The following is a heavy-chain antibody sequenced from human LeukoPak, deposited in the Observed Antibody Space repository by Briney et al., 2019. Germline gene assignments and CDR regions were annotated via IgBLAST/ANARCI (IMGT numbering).Heavy chain of an antibody. CDR1: GGSFRSRNYL. V-gene: IGHV4-30-4*08. J-gene: IGHJ3*02. CDR3: AREVNIQADSDAFDI. CDR2: ISYSGSA. D-gene: IGHD1/OR15-1a*01. Sequence: SQTLSLTCTVSGGSFRSRNYLWSWIRQTPGEGLEWIGYISYSGSAYYNPSLKSRVTISIDTSNSQFSLRLRSVTAADTAVYYCAREVNIQADSDAFDIWGPGTTVTVSP.